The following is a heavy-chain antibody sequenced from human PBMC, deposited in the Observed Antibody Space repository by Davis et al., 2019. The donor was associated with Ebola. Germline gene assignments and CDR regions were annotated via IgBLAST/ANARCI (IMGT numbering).Heavy chain of an antibody. Sequence: SVKVSCKASGGTFSSYAISWVRQAPGQGLEWMGGIIPIFGTANYAQKFQGRVTITADESTSTAYMELSSLRSEDTAVYYCARGPLDSSSSPHFDYWGQGTLVTVSS. CDR2: IIPIFGTA. CDR1: GGTFSSYA. D-gene: IGHD6-6*01. V-gene: IGHV1-69*13. CDR3: ARGPLDSSSSPHFDY. J-gene: IGHJ4*02.